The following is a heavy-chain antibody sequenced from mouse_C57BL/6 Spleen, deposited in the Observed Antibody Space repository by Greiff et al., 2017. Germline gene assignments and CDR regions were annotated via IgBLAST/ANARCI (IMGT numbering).Heavy chain of an antibody. D-gene: IGHD2-5*01. CDR3: ARAYYSNYEGFAY. J-gene: IGHJ3*01. V-gene: IGHV1-20*01. Sequence: EVKLVESGPELVKPGDSVKISCKASGYSFTGYFMNWVMQSHGKSLEWIGRINPYNGDTFYNQKFKGKATLTVDKSSSTAHMELRSLTSEDSAVYYCARAYYSNYEGFAYWGQGTLVTVSA. CDR1: GYSFTGYF. CDR2: INPYNGDT.